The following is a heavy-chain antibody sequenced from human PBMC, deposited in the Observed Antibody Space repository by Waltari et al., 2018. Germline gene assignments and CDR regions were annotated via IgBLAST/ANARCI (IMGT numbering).Heavy chain of an antibody. D-gene: IGHD6-13*01. CDR2: IYYSGGT. V-gene: IGHV4-39*01. CDR3: ARGDSYSSSWYFDRTDAFDI. J-gene: IGHJ3*02. Sequence: QLQLQESGPGLVKPSETLSLTCTVSGGSISSSSYYWGWIRQPPGKGLEWIGSIYYSGGTYYNPSLRSRVTISVDTSKNQFSLKLSSVTAADTAVYYCARGDSYSSSWYFDRTDAFDIWGQGTMVTVSS. CDR1: GGSISSSSYY.